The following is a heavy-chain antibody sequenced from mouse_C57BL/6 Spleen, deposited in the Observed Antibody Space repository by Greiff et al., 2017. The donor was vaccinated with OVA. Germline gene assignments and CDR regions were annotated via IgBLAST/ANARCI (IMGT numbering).Heavy chain of an antibody. J-gene: IGHJ2*01. V-gene: IGHV1-15*01. Sequence: QVQLQQSGAELVRPGASVTLSCKASGYTFTDYEMHWVQQTPVHGLEWIGAIDPETGGTAYNQKFKGKAILTADKSSSTAYMELRSLTSEDSAVYYCTRLGLYDVDYWGQGTTLTVSS. D-gene: IGHD2-12*01. CDR1: GYTFTDYE. CDR2: IDPETGGT. CDR3: TRLGLYDVDY.